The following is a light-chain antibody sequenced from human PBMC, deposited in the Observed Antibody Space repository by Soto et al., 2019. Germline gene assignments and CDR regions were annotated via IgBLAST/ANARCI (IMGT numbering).Light chain of an antibody. J-gene: IGKJ4*01. Sequence: DILMTRTPLSLPFTPGEPSSISCRSSQSLLDSDDGNTYLDWYLQKPGQSPQLLIYTVSYRASGVPDRFSGTGSGTDFTLKISRVEAEDVGVYYCMQRIEFPLTFGGGTKVDIK. V-gene: IGKV2-40*01. CDR1: QSLLDSDDGNTY. CDR3: MQRIEFPLT. CDR2: TVS.